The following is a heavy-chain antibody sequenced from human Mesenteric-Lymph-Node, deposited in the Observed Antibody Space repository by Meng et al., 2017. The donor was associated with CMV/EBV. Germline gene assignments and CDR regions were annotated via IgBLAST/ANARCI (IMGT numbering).Heavy chain of an antibody. CDR1: GFTFDDYA. D-gene: IGHD4-17*01. V-gene: IGHV3-9*01. Sequence: GGSLRLSCVASGFTFDDYAMHWVRQAPGKGLEWVSGLSWNSYYKGYAVSVKGRFTISRDNAKNSLYLEMNSLIPEDTALYYCARGKDYGDPSYYSYYAMDVWGQGTTVTVSS. CDR3: ARGKDYGDPSYYSYYAMDV. J-gene: IGHJ6*02. CDR2: LSWNSYYK.